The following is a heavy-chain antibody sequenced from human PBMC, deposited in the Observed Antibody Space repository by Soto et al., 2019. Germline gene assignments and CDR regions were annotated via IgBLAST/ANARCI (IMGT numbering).Heavy chain of an antibody. D-gene: IGHD2-15*01. Sequence: SETLSLTCTVSGGSISSSSYYWGWIRQPPGKGLEWIGSIYYSGSTYYNPSLKSRVTISVDTSKNQFSLKLSSVTAADTAVYYCARRKLSCYDYWGQGTLVTVSS. CDR1: GGSISSSSYY. CDR2: IYYSGST. J-gene: IGHJ4*02. CDR3: ARRKLSCYDY. V-gene: IGHV4-39*01.